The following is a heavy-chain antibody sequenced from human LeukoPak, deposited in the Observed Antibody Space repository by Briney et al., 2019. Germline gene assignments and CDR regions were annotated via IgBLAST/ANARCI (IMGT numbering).Heavy chain of an antibody. CDR3: AYLDSSGYYYGRLRY. Sequence: GGSLRLSCAASGVTLSSYAMSWARQAPGKGLEWVSGISSSGSGGNTYYADSVKGRFTVSRDNSKNTLYLHMNSLRAEDTAVYFCAYLDSSGYYYGRLRYWGQGTPVTVSS. CDR1: GVTLSSYA. CDR2: ISSSGSGGNT. D-gene: IGHD3-22*01. J-gene: IGHJ4*02. V-gene: IGHV3-23*01.